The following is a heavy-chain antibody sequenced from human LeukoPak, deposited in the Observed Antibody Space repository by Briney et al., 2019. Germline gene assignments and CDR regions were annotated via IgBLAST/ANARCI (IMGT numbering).Heavy chain of an antibody. CDR2: ISAYNGNT. J-gene: IGHJ4*02. V-gene: IGHV1-18*01. D-gene: IGHD3-3*01. Sequence: GASVKVSCTASGYTFTSYGISWVRQAPGQGLEWMGWISAYNGNTNYAQKLQGRVTMTTDTSTSTAYMELRSLRSDDTAVYYCARIAYYDFWSGSHAHFDYWGQGTLVTVSS. CDR3: ARIAYYDFWSGSHAHFDY. CDR1: GYTFTSYG.